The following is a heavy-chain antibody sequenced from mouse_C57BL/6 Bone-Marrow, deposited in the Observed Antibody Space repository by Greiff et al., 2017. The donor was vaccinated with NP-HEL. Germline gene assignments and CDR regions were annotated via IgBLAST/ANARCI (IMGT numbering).Heavy chain of an antibody. Sequence: QVQLQQSGTELVKPGASVKLSCKASGYTFTSYWMHWVKQRPGQGLEWIGNINPSNGGTNYNEKFKSKATLTVDKSSSTAYMQLSSLTSEDSAVYYGARGGWLLREYYFDYWGQGTTLTVSS. V-gene: IGHV1-53*01. J-gene: IGHJ2*01. CDR1: GYTFTSYW. CDR2: INPSNGGT. D-gene: IGHD2-3*01. CDR3: ARGGWLLREYYFDY.